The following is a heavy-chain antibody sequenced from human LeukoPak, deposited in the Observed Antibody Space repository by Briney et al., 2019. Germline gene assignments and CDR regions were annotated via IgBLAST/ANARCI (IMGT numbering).Heavy chain of an antibody. CDR2: ISYDGSNK. CDR1: GFTFSSYA. Sequence: GGSLRLSCAASGFTFSSYAMHWVRQAPGKGLEWVAVISYDGSNKYYADSAKGRFTVSRDNSKNTLYLQMNSLRAEDTAVYYCARDRYGMDVWGQGTTVTVSS. J-gene: IGHJ6*02. V-gene: IGHV3-30-3*01. CDR3: ARDRYGMDV.